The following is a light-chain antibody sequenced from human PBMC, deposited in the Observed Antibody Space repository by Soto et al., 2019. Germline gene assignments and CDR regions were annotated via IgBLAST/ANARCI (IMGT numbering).Light chain of an antibody. CDR3: QQHSNWPPIT. Sequence: EIVLTQSPATLSLSPGERATLSCRASQSISNYVAWYQQKPGQAPRLLIYDASDRATGIPGRFSGSGSGTDFTLTISSLEPEDFAVYYCQQHSNWPPITFGQGTRLETK. CDR2: DAS. CDR1: QSISNY. J-gene: IGKJ5*01. V-gene: IGKV3-11*01.